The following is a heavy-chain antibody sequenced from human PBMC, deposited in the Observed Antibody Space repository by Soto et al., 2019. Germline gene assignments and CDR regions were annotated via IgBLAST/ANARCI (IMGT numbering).Heavy chain of an antibody. CDR3: ARGLRWGVFDS. V-gene: IGHV3-74*01. J-gene: IGHJ4*02. D-gene: IGHD4-17*01. CDR1: GFTFSSYW. CDR2: LNRDGSST. Sequence: EVQLVESGGGLVQPGGSLRLYCAASGFTFSSYWMHWVRQAPGKGLVWVSHLNRDGSSTSYADSVNGRFTISRDNARNTLFLQINSLRAEDTAVYYCARGLRWGVFDSWGQGTLVTVSS.